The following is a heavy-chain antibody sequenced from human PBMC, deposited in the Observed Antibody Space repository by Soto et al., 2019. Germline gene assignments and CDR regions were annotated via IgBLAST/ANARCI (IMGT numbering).Heavy chain of an antibody. D-gene: IGHD1-26*01. CDR2: INWNGGST. CDR1: GFTFDDYG. CDR3: ASGIVGATTYGMDV. V-gene: IGHV3-20*04. J-gene: IGHJ6*02. Sequence: GGSLRLSCAASGFTFDDYGMSWVRQAPGKGLEWVSGINWNGGSTGYADSVKGRLTISRDNAKNSLYLQMNSLRAEDTALYYCASGIVGATTYGMDVWGQGTTVTSP.